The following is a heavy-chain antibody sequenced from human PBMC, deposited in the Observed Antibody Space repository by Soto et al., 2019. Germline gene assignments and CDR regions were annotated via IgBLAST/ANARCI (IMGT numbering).Heavy chain of an antibody. CDR1: GFTFSNTW. D-gene: IGHD4-17*01. CDR3: TTHYGDNVYFHH. V-gene: IGHV3-15*01. Sequence: EVQLVESGGGLVKPGGSLRLSCAASGFTFSNTWMNWVRQAPGKGLEWVGRIKSKIDGGTTDYAAPLKGTFTISRDDSKNTLYLQMDSLNTEDTAVYYCTTHYGDNVYFHHWGQGTLVTVSS. J-gene: IGHJ1*01. CDR2: IKSKIDGGTT.